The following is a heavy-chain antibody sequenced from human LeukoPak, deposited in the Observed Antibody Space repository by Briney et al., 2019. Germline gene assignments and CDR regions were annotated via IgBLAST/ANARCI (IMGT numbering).Heavy chain of an antibody. D-gene: IGHD3-22*01. Sequence: PGGSLRLSCAASGFTFSSYSMNWVRQAPGKGLEWVSAISGSGTNTYYADSVKGRFTISRDNSKNTLYLQMNSLRAEDTAVYYCAKDRYYYDSTGYRGIDFWGQGTLVTVSS. CDR2: ISGSGTNT. V-gene: IGHV3-23*01. CDR1: GFTFSSYS. CDR3: AKDRYYYDSTGYRGIDF. J-gene: IGHJ4*02.